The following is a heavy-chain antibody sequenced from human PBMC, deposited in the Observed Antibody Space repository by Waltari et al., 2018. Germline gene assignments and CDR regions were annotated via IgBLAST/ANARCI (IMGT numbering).Heavy chain of an antibody. CDR1: GFAFIASA. J-gene: IGHJ5*02. CDR3: ASKQISTSGVLIDR. V-gene: IGHV3-23*03. Sequence: EAQLLESGGGLVQPGGSLRLSCVGSGFAFIASAMNWVRQAPGKGLEWVAVIYAGGSTYYADSIDGRFSISRDNSKKTVFLEMNGLRREDTAVYFCASKQISTSGVLIDRWGQGVLVTVSS. D-gene: IGHD3-3*01. CDR2: IYAGGST.